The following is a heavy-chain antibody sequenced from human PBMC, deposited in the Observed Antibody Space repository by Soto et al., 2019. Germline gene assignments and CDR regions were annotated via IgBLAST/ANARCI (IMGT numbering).Heavy chain of an antibody. CDR1: GGSISSSSYY. CDR2: IYYSGST. CDR3: ARHLNDYSNHMEPYYYMDV. V-gene: IGHV4-39*01. Sequence: SETLSLTCTVSGGSISSSSYYWGWIRQPPGKGLEWIGSIYYSGSTYYNPSLKSRVTISVDTSKNQFSLKLSSVTAADTAVYYCARHLNDYSNHMEPYYYMDVWGKGTTVTVSS. D-gene: IGHD4-4*01. J-gene: IGHJ6*03.